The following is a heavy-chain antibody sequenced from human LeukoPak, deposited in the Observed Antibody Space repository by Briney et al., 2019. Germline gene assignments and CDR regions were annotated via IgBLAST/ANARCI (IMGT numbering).Heavy chain of an antibody. CDR1: GFSFRNYW. J-gene: IGHJ4*02. D-gene: IGHD4-17*01. V-gene: IGHV3-7*01. CDR2: IKEDGSKK. CDR3: ARDGDGRGEDFDY. Sequence: GGALRLSCVASGFSFRNYWMSWVRQAPGKGREWVANIKEDGSKKNHLDSVKGRFTISRDNAKNFLYLQMNSLRDEDTALYYCARDGDGRGEDFDYWGQRILVTVSS.